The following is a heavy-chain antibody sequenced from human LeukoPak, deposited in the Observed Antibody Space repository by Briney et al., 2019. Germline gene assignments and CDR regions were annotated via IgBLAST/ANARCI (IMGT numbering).Heavy chain of an antibody. J-gene: IGHJ4*02. CDR3: AREKDIVVVPAALLGGPRVDY. Sequence: PSETLSLTCTVSGGSISSGDYYWSWIRQPPGKGLEWIGYIYYSGSTYYNPSLKSRVTISVDTSKNQFSLKLSSVTAADTALYYCAREKDIVVVPAALLGGPRVDYWGQGTLVTVSS. CDR2: IYYSGST. CDR1: GGSISSGDYY. V-gene: IGHV4-30-4*08. D-gene: IGHD2-2*01.